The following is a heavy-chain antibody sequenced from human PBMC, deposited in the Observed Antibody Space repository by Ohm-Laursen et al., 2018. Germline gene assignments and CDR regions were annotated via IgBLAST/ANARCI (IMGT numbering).Heavy chain of an antibody. J-gene: IGHJ3*02. CDR1: AYTFTGYL. CDR3: AREGVIATNINQGNDAFDI. Sequence: ASVKVSCKASAYTFTGYLMHWVRQAPGQGLEWMGWINPNSGGTKYSQKFQGRATLTRDTSINTAYMELSGLRSDDTAVYYCAREGVIATNINQGNDAFDIWGQGTMVTVSS. V-gene: IGHV1-2*02. CDR2: INPNSGGT. D-gene: IGHD2-21*01.